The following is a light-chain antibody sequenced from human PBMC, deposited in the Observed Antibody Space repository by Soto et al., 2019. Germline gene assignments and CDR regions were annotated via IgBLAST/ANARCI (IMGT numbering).Light chain of an antibody. V-gene: IGKV3-15*01. CDR1: QSVSTN. J-gene: IGKJ2*01. CDR2: GAS. Sequence: EIVMTQSPATLSVSPGERATLSCRASQSVSTNLAWYQQKPGQAPRLLIYGASTRATDIPARFSGSGSGTEFTLTISRLQSEDFAFYYCQQYNNWYTFGQGTKLDIK. CDR3: QQYNNWYT.